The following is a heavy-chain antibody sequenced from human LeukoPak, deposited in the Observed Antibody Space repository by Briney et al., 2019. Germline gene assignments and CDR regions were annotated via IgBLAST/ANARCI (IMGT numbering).Heavy chain of an antibody. D-gene: IGHD3-10*01. CDR2: IYYSGST. CDR3: ARQLVRVVISDFDH. V-gene: IGHV4-39*01. J-gene: IGHJ4*02. CDR1: GGPISSSSYY. Sequence: KPSETLSLTCTVSGGPISSSSYYWGWIRQPPGKGLGWIVSIYYSGSTDYNPSLKSRVTISVDTSKNQFSLNLSSVTAADTAVYYCARQLVRVVISDFDHWGQGTLVTVSS.